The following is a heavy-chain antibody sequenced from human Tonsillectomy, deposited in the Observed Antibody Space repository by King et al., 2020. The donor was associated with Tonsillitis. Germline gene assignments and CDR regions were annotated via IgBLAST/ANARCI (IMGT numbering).Heavy chain of an antibody. CDR2: IYYSGST. Sequence: QLQESGPGLVKPSETLSLTCTVSGGSISSSSYYWGWIRQPPGKGLEWIGSIYYSGSTHYNPSLKSRVSISVDTSKNQFSLKLSSVTAADTAVYYCARRTPGDPICDYWGQGTLVTVSS. D-gene: IGHD4-17*01. V-gene: IGHV4-39*07. CDR1: GGSISSSSYY. J-gene: IGHJ4*02. CDR3: ARRTPGDPICDY.